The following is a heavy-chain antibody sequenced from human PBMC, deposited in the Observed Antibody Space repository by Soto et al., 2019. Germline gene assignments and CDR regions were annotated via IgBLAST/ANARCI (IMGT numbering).Heavy chain of an antibody. V-gene: IGHV5-51*01. CDR2: IYPGDSDT. Sequence: GESLKISCKGSGYNFNRYWIGWVRQMPGKGLEWMGVIYPGDSDTRYSPSLQGQVTISADKSSSAAYLQWSSLQASDTATYYCARSLVNGTYEAFDIWAQGTMVTVSS. CDR1: GYNFNRYW. D-gene: IGHD6-13*01. CDR3: ARSLVNGTYEAFDI. J-gene: IGHJ3*02.